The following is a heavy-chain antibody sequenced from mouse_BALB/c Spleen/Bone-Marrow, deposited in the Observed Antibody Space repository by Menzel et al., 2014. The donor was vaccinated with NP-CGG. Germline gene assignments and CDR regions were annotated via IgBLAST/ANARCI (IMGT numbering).Heavy chain of an antibody. D-gene: IGHD1-1*01. CDR3: ARSSSPYYYAMDY. CDR1: GFSLISYG. Sequence: VQLVESGLGLVAPSQSLSITCTVSGFSLISYGVHWVRQPPGKGLEWLGVIWAGGSTNYNSALMSRLSISKDNSKSQVFLKMNSLQTDDTAMYYCARSSSPYYYAMDYWGQGTSVTVSS. J-gene: IGHJ4*01. V-gene: IGHV2-9*02. CDR2: IWAGGST.